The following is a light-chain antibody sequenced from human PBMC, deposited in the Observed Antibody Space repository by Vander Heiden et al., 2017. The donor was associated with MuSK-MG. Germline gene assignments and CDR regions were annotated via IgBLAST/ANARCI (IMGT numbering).Light chain of an antibody. J-gene: IGKJ5*01. CDR3: QQYNTWPIA. CDR1: QSVGYY. CDR2: GAS. V-gene: IGKV3-15*01. Sequence: EMVLTQSPATLSVSPGERATLSCRASQSVGYYLAWYQQKPGQAPRLLIYGASTRAIDIPARFSGSGSGTEFTLTISSLQSEDFAVYYCQQYNTWPIAFGQGTRLAIK.